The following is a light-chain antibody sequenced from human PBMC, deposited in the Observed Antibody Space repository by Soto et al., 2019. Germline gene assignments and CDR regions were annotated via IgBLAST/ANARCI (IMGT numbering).Light chain of an antibody. Sequence: EIVLTQSPGTLSLSPGARATLSCRASQSVSSSYLAWYQQKPGQAPRLLIYDASTRATGIPDRFSGSGSGTDFTLTISRLEPEDFAVYCCQQFDGSLWTFGPGTKVDIK. CDR1: QSVSSSY. CDR2: DAS. J-gene: IGKJ1*01. V-gene: IGKV3-20*01. CDR3: QQFDGSLWT.